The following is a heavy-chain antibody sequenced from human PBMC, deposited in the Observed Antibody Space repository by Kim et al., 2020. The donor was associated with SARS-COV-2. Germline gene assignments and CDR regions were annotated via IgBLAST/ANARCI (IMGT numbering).Heavy chain of an antibody. J-gene: IGHJ4*02. D-gene: IGHD3-10*01. V-gene: IGHV3-30*01. CDR3: ARDGFYGSGPHDY. Sequence: YADSGKGRFTISRDNSNNTLYLQMNSLRAEDTAVYYCARDGFYGSGPHDYWGQGTLVTVSS.